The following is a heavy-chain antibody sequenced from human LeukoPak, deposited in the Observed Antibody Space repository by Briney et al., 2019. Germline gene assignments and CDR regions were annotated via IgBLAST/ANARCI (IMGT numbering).Heavy chain of an antibody. CDR2: ISSSSSYI. CDR3: ARDFDWAIYGSGSPFDY. CDR1: GFTVGSNY. J-gene: IGHJ4*02. D-gene: IGHD3-10*01. V-gene: IGHV3-21*01. Sequence: GGSLRLSCAASGFTVGSNYMNWVRQAPGKGLEWVSSISSSSSYIYYADSVKGRFTISRDNAKNSLYLQMNSLRAEDTAVYYCARDFDWAIYGSGSPFDYWGQGTLVTVSS.